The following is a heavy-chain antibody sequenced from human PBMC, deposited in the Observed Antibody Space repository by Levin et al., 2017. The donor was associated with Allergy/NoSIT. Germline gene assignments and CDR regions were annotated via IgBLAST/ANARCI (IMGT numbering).Heavy chain of an antibody. D-gene: IGHD5-12*01. V-gene: IGHV4-59*01. Sequence: ESLKISCTVSGGSISSYYWSWIRQPPGKGLEWIGYIYYSGSTNYNPSLKSRVTISVDTSKNQFSLKLSSVTAADTAVYYCAREVATHRGRWFDPWGQGTLVTVSS. CDR3: AREVATHRGRWFDP. J-gene: IGHJ5*02. CDR2: IYYSGST. CDR1: GGSISSYY.